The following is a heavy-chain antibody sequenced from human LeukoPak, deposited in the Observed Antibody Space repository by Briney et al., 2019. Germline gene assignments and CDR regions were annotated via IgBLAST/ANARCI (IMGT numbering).Heavy chain of an antibody. V-gene: IGHV3-66*01. CDR3: ARAGTVTNDAPANY. Sequence: GGSLRLSCAASGFTVSSNYMSWVRQAPGKGLEWASVIYSGGSTYYADSVKGRFTISRDNSKNTLYLQMNSLRAEDPAVYYCARAGTVTNDAPANYWGQGTLVTVSS. D-gene: IGHD4-17*01. CDR1: GFTVSSNY. CDR2: IYSGGST. J-gene: IGHJ4*02.